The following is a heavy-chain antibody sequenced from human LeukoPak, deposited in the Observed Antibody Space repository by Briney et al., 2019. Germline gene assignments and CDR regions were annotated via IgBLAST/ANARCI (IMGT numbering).Heavy chain of an antibody. CDR3: ARVGIAARRVYYYMDV. CDR2: IYYSGST. CDR1: GGSISSYY. J-gene: IGHJ6*03. Sequence: SETLSLTCTVSGGSISSYYWSWIRQPPGKGLEWIGYIYYSGSTNYNPSLKSRVTISVDTSKNQFSLKLSSVTAADTAVYYCARVGIAARRVYYYMDVWGKGTTVTVSS. D-gene: IGHD6-6*01. V-gene: IGHV4-59*01.